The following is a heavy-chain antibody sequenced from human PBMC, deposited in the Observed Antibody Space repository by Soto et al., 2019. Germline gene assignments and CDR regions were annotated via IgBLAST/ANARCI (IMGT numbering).Heavy chain of an antibody. Sequence: EVQLVESGGGLVQPGGSLRLSCAASGFTFTTYSMNWVRLAPGKRLEWLSYISNTGSTIYYADSVKGRFTISRDNAKNSLYLQMSGLRVEDTAVYYCARGTMTAVSKTDSWGQGALVTVSS. CDR2: ISNTGSTI. D-gene: IGHD4-17*01. CDR3: ARGTMTAVSKTDS. J-gene: IGHJ4*02. CDR1: GFTFTTYS. V-gene: IGHV3-48*01.